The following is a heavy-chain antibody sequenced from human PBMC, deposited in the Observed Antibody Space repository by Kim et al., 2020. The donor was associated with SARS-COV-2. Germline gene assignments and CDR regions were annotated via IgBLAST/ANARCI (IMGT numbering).Heavy chain of an antibody. CDR3: ARDLAVAGNVDY. J-gene: IGHJ4*02. D-gene: IGHD6-19*01. Sequence: GGSLRLSCAASGLTFSSYGMHWVRKAPGKGLEWVAVIWYDGSNKYYADSVKGRFTIYRDNSKNTLYLQMNSLRAEETAVYYCARDLAVAGNVDYWGQGTLVTVSS. V-gene: IGHV3-33*01. CDR1: GLTFSSYG. CDR2: IWYDGSNK.